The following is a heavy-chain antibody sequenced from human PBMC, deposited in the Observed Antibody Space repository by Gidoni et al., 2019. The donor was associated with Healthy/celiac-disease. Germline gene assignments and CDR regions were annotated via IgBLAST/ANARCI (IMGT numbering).Heavy chain of an antibody. V-gene: IGHV5-51*03. J-gene: IGHJ3*02. D-gene: IGHD6-13*01. CDR2: IYPGDSDT. CDR1: GYSCTSYW. CDR3: ARPRIAADDAFDI. Sequence: EVQLVQSGAEVKKPGESMTISCKGSGYSCTSYWIGLVRQMPGKGLEWVGIIYPGDSDTRYSPSFQGQVTISADKSISTAYLQWSSLKASDTAMYYCARPRIAADDAFDIWGQGTMVTVSS.